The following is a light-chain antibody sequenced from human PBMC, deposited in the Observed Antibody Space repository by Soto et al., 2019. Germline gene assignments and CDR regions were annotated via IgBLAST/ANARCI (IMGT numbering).Light chain of an antibody. Sequence: EIVMTQSPATLSVSPGERATLSCRASQSVSNNLAWYQLKPGQAPRLLIYSASTRATGIPARFSGSGSGTEVTLTISSPQSEDFAVYYCQQYDNWPLTFGGGTQGEIK. J-gene: IGKJ4*01. CDR1: QSVSNN. CDR3: QQYDNWPLT. CDR2: SAS. V-gene: IGKV3-15*01.